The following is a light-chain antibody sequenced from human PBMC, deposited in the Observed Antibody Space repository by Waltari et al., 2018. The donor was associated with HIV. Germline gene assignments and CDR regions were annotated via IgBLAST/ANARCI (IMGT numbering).Light chain of an antibody. CDR1: ESLAHSIGQTY. V-gene: IGKV2-24*01. J-gene: IGKJ1*01. CDR2: KVS. CDR3: MQATRGCT. Sequence: EMVMTQTPLSSIVTLGQPASISCRSSESLAHSIGQTYLSWLHQRPGQPPRLLIYKVSNRVSGVPVRFSGSGAGTHFTLTISRVEAEDVGIYYCMQATRGCTFGPGTRVEIK.